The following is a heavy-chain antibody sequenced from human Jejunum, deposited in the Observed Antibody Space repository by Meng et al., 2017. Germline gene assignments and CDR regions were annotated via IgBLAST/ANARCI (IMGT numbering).Heavy chain of an antibody. CDR1: GASFSGYY. CDR3: ATAGGPGHSSSWWYY. V-gene: IGHV4-34*01. Sequence: SETLSLTCAVYGASFSGYYGAWIRQPPGKGLEWIGEISHSGTTTTYNPSLKSRVTISVDTSKNQLSLKLMSVTAADTAFYYCATAGGPGHSSSWWYYWGQGTLVTVSS. D-gene: IGHD6-13*01. J-gene: IGHJ4*02. CDR2: ISHSGTTT.